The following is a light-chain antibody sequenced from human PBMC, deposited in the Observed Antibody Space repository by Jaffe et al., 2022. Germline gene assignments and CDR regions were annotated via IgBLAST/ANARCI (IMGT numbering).Light chain of an antibody. CDR3: QQYGSPPFT. Sequence: EIVLTQSPGTLSLSPGERATLSCRASQSVTSSYLAWYQRKPGQAPRLLMYAASSRATGVPDRFSGSGSGTDFTLTISRLEPEDFAVYYCQQYGSPPFTFGPGTKVDIK. CDR1: QSVTSSY. V-gene: IGKV3-20*01. J-gene: IGKJ3*01. CDR2: AAS.